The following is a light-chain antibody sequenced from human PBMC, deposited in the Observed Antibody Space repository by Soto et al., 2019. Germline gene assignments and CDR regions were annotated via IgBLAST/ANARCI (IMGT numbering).Light chain of an antibody. CDR2: AAS. CDR3: QQYNNWPIT. V-gene: IGKV3-15*01. J-gene: IGKJ5*01. Sequence: DKVMTQSPATLSVSPGETATLSCRASQSVSSNLAWYQQKPGQAPRLLIYAASTRATDIPARFSGSGSGTEFTLTISSRQSEDFAIYFCQQYNNWPITFGQGTRLEIK. CDR1: QSVSSN.